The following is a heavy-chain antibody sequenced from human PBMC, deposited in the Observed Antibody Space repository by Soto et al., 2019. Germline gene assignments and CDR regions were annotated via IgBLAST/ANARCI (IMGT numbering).Heavy chain of an antibody. D-gene: IGHD3-22*01. Sequence: PSETLSLTCAVYGGSFSPYYWSWIRQPPGKGLEWIGEIDHSGSTNYNPSLESRVTISVDTSKNQFSLKVSSVTAADTAVYHCARTDRAIFYGMDVWSQGTTVTVS. CDR2: IDHSGST. J-gene: IGHJ6*02. CDR1: GGSFSPYY. V-gene: IGHV4-34*01. CDR3: ARTDRAIFYGMDV.